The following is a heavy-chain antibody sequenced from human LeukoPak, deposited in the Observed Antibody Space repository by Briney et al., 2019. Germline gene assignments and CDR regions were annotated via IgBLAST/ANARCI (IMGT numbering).Heavy chain of an antibody. Sequence: PSETLSLTCTVSGGSISSSSYYWGWIRQPPGEGLEWIGNIYYNGDTYYNPSLKSRVTISVDTSKNQFSLKLSSVTAADTAVYYCARSIVPGTRKIDYWGQGTLVTVSS. V-gene: IGHV4-39*01. CDR1: GGSISSSSYY. CDR3: ARSIVPGTRKIDY. D-gene: IGHD6-19*01. CDR2: IYYNGDT. J-gene: IGHJ4*02.